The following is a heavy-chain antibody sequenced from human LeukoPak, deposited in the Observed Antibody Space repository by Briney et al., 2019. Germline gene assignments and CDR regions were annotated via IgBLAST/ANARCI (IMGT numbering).Heavy chain of an antibody. J-gene: IGHJ4*02. D-gene: IGHD6-6*01. CDR2: IYTSGST. Sequence: SETLSLTCTVSGGSISSGSYYWSWIRQPAGKGLEWIGRIYTSGSTNYNPSLKSRVTISVDTSKNQFSLKLSSVTAADTAVYYCARAPGSLAARPYYFDYWGQGTLVTVSS. CDR3: ARAPGSLAARPYYFDY. V-gene: IGHV4-61*02. CDR1: GGSISSGSYY.